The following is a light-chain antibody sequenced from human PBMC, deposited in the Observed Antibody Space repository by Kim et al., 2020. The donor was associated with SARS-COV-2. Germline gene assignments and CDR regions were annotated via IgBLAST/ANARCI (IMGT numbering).Light chain of an antibody. Sequence: ATVCDRVVITCRASQNINKWVAWYQQKPGKAPERLISKASNLESGVPSRFSGSGSGTEFTLTISSLQPDDFATYYCQQVHMYPLTFGAGTKVDIK. J-gene: IGKJ4*01. CDR3: QQVHMYPLT. CDR1: QNINKW. CDR2: KAS. V-gene: IGKV1-5*03.